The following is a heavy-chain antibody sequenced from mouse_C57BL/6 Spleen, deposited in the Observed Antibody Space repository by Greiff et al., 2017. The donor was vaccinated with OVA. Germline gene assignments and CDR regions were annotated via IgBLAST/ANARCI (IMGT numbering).Heavy chain of an antibody. CDR1: GYTFTSYW. D-gene: IGHD1-3*01. CDR2: IDPSDSET. J-gene: IGHJ4*01. Sequence: VQLQQPGAELVRPGSSVKLSCKASGYTFTSYWMHWVKQRPIQGLEWIGNIDPSDSETHYNQKFKDKATLTVDKSSSTAYMQLSSLTSEDSAVYYCARESKGGAMDYWGQGTSVTVSS. CDR3: ARESKGGAMDY. V-gene: IGHV1-52*01.